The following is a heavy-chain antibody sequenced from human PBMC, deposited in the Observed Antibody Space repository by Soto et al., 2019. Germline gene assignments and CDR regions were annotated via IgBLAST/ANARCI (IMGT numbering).Heavy chain of an antibody. D-gene: IGHD4-4*01. V-gene: IGHV5-51*01. CDR2: IYPSDSDT. CDR3: ARRKDYTSTFGFDD. CDR1: GDSFTSHW. J-gene: IGHJ4*02. Sequence: GESLKISRKASGDSFTSHWLGRVRQMPGKGLEWMGIIYPSDSDTRYSPSFQAKVTISADQSITTAYLQSSTLKTSDTAMYYCARRKDYTSTFGFDDWGRGTLVTVSS.